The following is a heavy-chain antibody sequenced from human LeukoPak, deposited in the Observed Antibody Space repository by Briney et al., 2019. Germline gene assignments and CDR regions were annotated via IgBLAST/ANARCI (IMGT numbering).Heavy chain of an antibody. J-gene: IGHJ4*02. Sequence: GGSLRLSCAASGFTFSSYSMNWVRQAPGKGLEWVSYISSSSSTIYYADSVKGRFTISRDNAKNSLYLQMNSLRAEDTAVYYCARISIAVSGGFDYWGQGTLVTVSS. CDR3: ARISIAVSGGFDY. CDR1: GFTFSSYS. D-gene: IGHD6-19*01. V-gene: IGHV3-48*01. CDR2: ISSSSSTI.